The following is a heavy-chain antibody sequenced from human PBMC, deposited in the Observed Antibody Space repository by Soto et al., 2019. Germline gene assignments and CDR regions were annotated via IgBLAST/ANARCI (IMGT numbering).Heavy chain of an antibody. D-gene: IGHD2-15*01. CDR3: ARGLKVGYCSGGSCYGSDY. V-gene: IGHV1-69*01. CDR1: GGTFSSYA. CDR2: IIPIFGTA. Sequence: QVQLVQSGAEVKKPGSSVKVSCKASGGTFSSYAISWVRQAPGQGLEWMGGIIPIFGTANYAQKFQGRVTITADESTSTAYMELSSLRSEYTAVYYCARGLKVGYCSGGSCYGSDYWGQGTLVTVSS. J-gene: IGHJ4*02.